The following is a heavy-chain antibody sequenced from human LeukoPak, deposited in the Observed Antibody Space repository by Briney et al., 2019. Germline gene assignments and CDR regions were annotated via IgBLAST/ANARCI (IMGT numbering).Heavy chain of an antibody. Sequence: GGSLRLSCAASGFTFSGYEMNWVRQAPGKGLEWVSYITTSGTTINYADSVKGRFTISRDNAKNSLYLQMNSLRAEDTAVYYCARDWSYCSGGSCYYDYWGQGTLVTVSS. CDR1: GFTFSGYE. CDR2: ITTSGTTI. CDR3: ARDWSYCSGGSCYYDY. J-gene: IGHJ4*02. D-gene: IGHD2-15*01. V-gene: IGHV3-48*03.